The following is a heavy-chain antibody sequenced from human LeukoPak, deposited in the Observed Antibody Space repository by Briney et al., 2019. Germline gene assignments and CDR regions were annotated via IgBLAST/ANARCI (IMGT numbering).Heavy chain of an antibody. J-gene: IGHJ6*02. CDR3: ARYGLQGCSTNCYRSFYYYGMDV. CDR2: IFPDDSNT. V-gene: IGHV5-51*01. Sequence: GESLKISCKGSGYSFRDYWIGWVRQMPGKGPELMGLIFPDDSNTVYSPSFQGQVTISVDKSISTAYVQWSSLKASDTAVYYCARYGLQGCSTNCYRSFYYYGMDVWGQGTAVTVSS. D-gene: IGHD2-2*02. CDR1: GYSFRDYW.